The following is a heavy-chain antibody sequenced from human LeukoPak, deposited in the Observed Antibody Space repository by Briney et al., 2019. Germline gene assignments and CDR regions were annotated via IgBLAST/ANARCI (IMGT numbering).Heavy chain of an antibody. Sequence: SQTLSLTCTVSGGSISSGGYYWSWMRQHPGKGLEWIVYIYYSGSTYYNPSLKSRVTISVDTSKNQFSLKLSSVTAADTAVYYCARVSDYYGSGSYYRGFDYWGQGTLVTVSS. V-gene: IGHV4-31*03. D-gene: IGHD3-10*01. J-gene: IGHJ4*02. CDR3: ARVSDYYGSGSYYRGFDY. CDR2: IYYSGST. CDR1: GGSISSGGYY.